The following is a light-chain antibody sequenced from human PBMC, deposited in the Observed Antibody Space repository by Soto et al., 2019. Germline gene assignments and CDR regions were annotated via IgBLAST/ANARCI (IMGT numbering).Light chain of an antibody. CDR1: QSVSTY. CDR2: DAS. V-gene: IGKV3-15*01. CDR3: QRYNNWPLT. J-gene: IGKJ4*01. Sequence: ETVLTQSPATLSLSPGERATLSCRASQSVSTYLAWYQQKPGQAPRLLIYDASARATGVPARFSGSRSGTEFTLTINSLQSEDFAVYYCQRYNNWPLTFGGGTKVEN.